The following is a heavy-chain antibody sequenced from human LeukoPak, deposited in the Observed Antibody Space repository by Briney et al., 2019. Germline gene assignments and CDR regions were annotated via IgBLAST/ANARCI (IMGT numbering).Heavy chain of an antibody. CDR2: ISWNSGSI. Sequence: GGSLRLSRAASGFTFDDYAMHWVRQAPGKGLEWVSGISWNSGSIGYADSVKGRFTISRDNAKNSLYLQMNSLRAEDTALYYCAKDKSYSSGWSGGLDYWGQGTLVTVSS. CDR3: AKDKSYSSGWSGGLDY. CDR1: GFTFDDYA. J-gene: IGHJ4*02. V-gene: IGHV3-9*01. D-gene: IGHD6-19*01.